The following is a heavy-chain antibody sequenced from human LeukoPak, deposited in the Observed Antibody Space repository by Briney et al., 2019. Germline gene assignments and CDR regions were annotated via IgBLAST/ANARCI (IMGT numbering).Heavy chain of an antibody. CDR1: GGSISSGGYS. CDR3: ARVTSTYYFDY. CDR2: IYHSGST. Sequence: PSQILSLTCAVSGGSISSGGYSWSWIRQPPGKGLEWIGYIYHSGSTYYNPSLKSRVTISVDRSKNQFSLKLSSVTAADTAVYYCARVTSTYYFDYWGQGTLVTVSS. V-gene: IGHV4-30-2*01. J-gene: IGHJ4*02.